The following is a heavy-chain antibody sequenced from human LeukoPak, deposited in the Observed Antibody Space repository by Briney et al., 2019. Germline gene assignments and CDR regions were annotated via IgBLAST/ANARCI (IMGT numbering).Heavy chain of an antibody. Sequence: KRSETLSLTCAVYGGSFSGYYWSWIRQPPGKGLEWIGEINHSGSTNYNPSLKSRVTISVDTSKNQFSLKLSSVTAADTAVYYCARRGLYGLIYWGQETLVTVSS. CDR2: INHSGST. CDR3: ARRGLYGLIY. V-gene: IGHV4-34*01. D-gene: IGHD2/OR15-2a*01. CDR1: GGSFSGYY. J-gene: IGHJ4*02.